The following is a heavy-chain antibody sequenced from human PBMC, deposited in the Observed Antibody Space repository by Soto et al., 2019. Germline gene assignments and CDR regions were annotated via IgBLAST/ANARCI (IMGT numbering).Heavy chain of an antibody. CDR2: IPNDGSYQ. V-gene: IGHV3-33*05. D-gene: IGHD2-21*02. Sequence: PGGSLRLSCEASGFSFSSYGMHWVRQAPGKGLDWVAVIPNDGSYQHYAESVKGRLTISRDNSKNTLFLQMNSLRAEDTAVYYCARDDAFGDENGFDIWGQGTRVTVSS. J-gene: IGHJ3*02. CDR1: GFSFSSYG. CDR3: ARDDAFGDENGFDI.